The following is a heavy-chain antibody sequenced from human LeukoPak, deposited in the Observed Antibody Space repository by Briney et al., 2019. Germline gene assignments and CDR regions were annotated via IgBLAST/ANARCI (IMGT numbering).Heavy chain of an antibody. CDR2: INHSGST. V-gene: IGHV4-34*01. J-gene: IGHJ4*02. CDR3: ARVPRSRVVRGVILGY. D-gene: IGHD3-10*01. Sequence: SETLSLTCAVYGGSFSGYYWSWIRQPPGKGLEWIGEINHSGSTNYNPSLKSRVTISVDTSKNQFSLKLSSVTAADTAVYYCARVPRSRVVRGVILGYWGQGTLVTVSS. CDR1: GGSFSGYY.